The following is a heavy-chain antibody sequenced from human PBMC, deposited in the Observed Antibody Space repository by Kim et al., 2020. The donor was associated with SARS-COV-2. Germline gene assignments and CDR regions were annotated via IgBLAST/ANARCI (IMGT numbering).Heavy chain of an antibody. CDR3: ARGRAVVTDFDI. J-gene: IGHJ3*02. D-gene: IGHD2-21*02. Sequence: SVKVSCKASGGTFSSYAISWVRQAPGQGLEWMGGIIPIFGSANYAQKFQGRVTITADESTSTAYMELSSLRSEDTAVYYCARGRAVVTDFDIWGQGTMVTVSS. V-gene: IGHV1-69*13. CDR2: IIPIFGSA. CDR1: GGTFSSYA.